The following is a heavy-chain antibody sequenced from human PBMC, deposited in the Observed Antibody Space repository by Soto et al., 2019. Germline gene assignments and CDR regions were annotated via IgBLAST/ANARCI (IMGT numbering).Heavy chain of an antibody. J-gene: IGHJ4*02. CDR1: GFTFSSYA. CDR2: LSGSGGTT. V-gene: IGHV3-23*01. Sequence: GGSLRLSCAASGFTFSSYAMSWVRQAPGKGLEWVSTLSGSGGTTYYADSVKGRFTISRDNSKNALYLQMNSLRAEDTAVYYCAKDREYSTSTALDYWGQGTLVTVSS. D-gene: IGHD6-6*01. CDR3: AKDREYSTSTALDY.